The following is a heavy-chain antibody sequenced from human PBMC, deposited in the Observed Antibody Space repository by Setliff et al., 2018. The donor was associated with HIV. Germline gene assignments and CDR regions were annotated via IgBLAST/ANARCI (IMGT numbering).Heavy chain of an antibody. CDR1: GFNFSTHT. V-gene: IGHV3-21*04. D-gene: IGHD3-10*01. Sequence: PGGSLRLSCAASGFNFSTHTMNWIRQAPGKGLEWVSSISSTGTYIYYADSMKGRFTISRDNAKNSLYLQMNSLRVEDTALYFCAKETRKLWLGESPVDYWGQGTQVTVSS. J-gene: IGHJ4*02. CDR2: ISSTGTYI. CDR3: AKETRKLWLGESPVDY.